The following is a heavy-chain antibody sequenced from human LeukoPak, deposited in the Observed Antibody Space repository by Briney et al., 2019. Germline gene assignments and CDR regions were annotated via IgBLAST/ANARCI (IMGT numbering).Heavy chain of an antibody. Sequence: SQTLSLTCTVSGGSISTSGYYSGGYYWSWIRQHPGKGLEWIGYILYSGTTYYNPSLKSRVTISVDTSENQFSLKLNSVTAADTAVYYCARVRPGYYYMDVWGKGTTVTVSS. CDR3: ARVRPGYYYMDV. J-gene: IGHJ6*03. CDR1: GGSISTSGYYSGGYY. CDR2: ILYSGTT. V-gene: IGHV4-31*03.